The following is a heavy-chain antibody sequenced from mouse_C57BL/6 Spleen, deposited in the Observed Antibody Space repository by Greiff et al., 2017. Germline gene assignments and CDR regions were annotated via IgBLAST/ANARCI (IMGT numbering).Heavy chain of an antibody. V-gene: IGHV1-26*01. CDR3: AREGSTGTRFAY. Sequence: EVQLQQSGPELVKPGASVKISCKASGYTFTDYYMNWVKQSHGKSLEWIGDINPNNGGTSYNQKFKGKATLTVDKSSSTAYMALRSLTSEDSAVYYCAREGSTGTRFAYWGQGTLVTVSA. D-gene: IGHD4-1*02. J-gene: IGHJ3*01. CDR2: INPNNGGT. CDR1: GYTFTDYY.